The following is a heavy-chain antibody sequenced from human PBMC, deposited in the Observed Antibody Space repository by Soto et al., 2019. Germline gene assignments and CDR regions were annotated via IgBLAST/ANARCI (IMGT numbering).Heavy chain of an antibody. D-gene: IGHD1-26*01. Sequence: QVQLVESGGGVVQPGRSLRLSCAASGFTFSSYAMPWVRQAPGTGLEWVAVISYDGRDKYYPDSVKGRFTISRDNSKNTLYLQMNSLRAEDTAVYYCARSAGGSYPQYDYWGQGTLVTVSS. V-gene: IGHV3-30*04. J-gene: IGHJ4*02. CDR3: ARSAGGSYPQYDY. CDR1: GFTFSSYA. CDR2: ISYDGRDK.